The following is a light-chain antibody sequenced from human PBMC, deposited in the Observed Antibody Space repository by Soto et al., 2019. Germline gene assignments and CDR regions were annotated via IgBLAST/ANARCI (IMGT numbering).Light chain of an antibody. CDR2: AAS. CDR3: QQSYNTPYT. CDR1: QSISNY. J-gene: IGKJ2*01. V-gene: IGKV1-39*01. Sequence: DIQMTQSPSSLSASLGDRVTITRRASQSISNYLNWYQQNPGKAPKLLIYAASSLQSGVPSRFTGSGSGTDFTLTISSLQLEDFASYYCQQSYNTPYTFGQGTNLEIK.